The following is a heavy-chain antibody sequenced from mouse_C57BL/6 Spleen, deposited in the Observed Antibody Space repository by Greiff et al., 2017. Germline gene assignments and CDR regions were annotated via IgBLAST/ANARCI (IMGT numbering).Heavy chain of an antibody. CDR2: ISSGSSNI. CDR3: ARRTAVVAMDY. D-gene: IGHD1-1*01. Sequence: EVKLVESGGGLVKPGGSLKLSCAASGFTFSDYGMHWVRQAPAKGLEWVAYISSGSSNIYYADTVKGRFTISRDNAKNTLFLQITSLRSEDTAMYYCARRTAVVAMDYWGQGTTLTVSS. V-gene: IGHV5-17*01. CDR1: GFTFSDYG. J-gene: IGHJ2*01.